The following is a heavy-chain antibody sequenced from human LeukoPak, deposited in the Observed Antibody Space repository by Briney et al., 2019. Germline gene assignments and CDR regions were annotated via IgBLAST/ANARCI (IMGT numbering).Heavy chain of an antibody. V-gene: IGHV4-34*01. CDR2: INHSGSI. CDR1: GGSFSGYY. Sequence: SETLSLTCAVYGGSFSGYYWSWIRQPPGKGLEWIGEINHSGSINYNPSLKSRVTISVDTSKNQFSLKLSSVTAADTAVYYCARRSGGGYYLYWGQGTLVTVSS. CDR3: ARRSGGGYYLY. J-gene: IGHJ4*02. D-gene: IGHD3-22*01.